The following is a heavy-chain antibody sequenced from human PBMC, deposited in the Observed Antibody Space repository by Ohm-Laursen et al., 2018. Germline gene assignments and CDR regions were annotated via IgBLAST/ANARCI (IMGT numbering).Heavy chain of an antibody. CDR1: GGSISSFY. D-gene: IGHD2-21*02. V-gene: IGHV4-59*01. CDR2: IYYSGST. Sequence: GTLSLTCTVSGGSISSFYWSWIRQPPGKGLEYIGHIYYSGSTNYNPSLKSRLTISVDTSKDQFSLKLSSVTAADTAVYYCASLVVTALHGYYFDYWGQGTLVTVSS. J-gene: IGHJ4*02. CDR3: ASLVVTALHGYYFDY.